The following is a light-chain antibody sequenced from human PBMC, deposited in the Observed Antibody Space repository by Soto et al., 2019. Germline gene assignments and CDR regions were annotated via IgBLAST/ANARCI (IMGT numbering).Light chain of an antibody. CDR3: NSYADSNKFV. CDR2: EVS. V-gene: IGLV2-8*01. CDR1: SSDVGGYNY. Sequence: QSVLTQPPSASGSPGQSVTISCTGTSSDVGGYNYVSWYQQHPGKAPKLMIYEVSKRPSGVPDRFSGSKSGNTASPTVSGLQAEDEADYYCNSYADSNKFVFGSGTKVTVL. J-gene: IGLJ1*01.